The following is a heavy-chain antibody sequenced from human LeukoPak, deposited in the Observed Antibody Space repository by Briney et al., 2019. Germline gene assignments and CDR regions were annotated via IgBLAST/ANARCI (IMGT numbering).Heavy chain of an antibody. V-gene: IGHV5-51*01. Sequence: GESLKISCKGSGYSFTSYWIGWVRQMPGKGLEWMGIVYPGDSDTRYSPSFQGQVTISADKSTSNAYLQWSSLKASDTAMYYCARPSPLCSSTSCYDENFDYWGQGTLVTVSS. J-gene: IGHJ4*02. CDR3: ARPSPLCSSTSCYDENFDY. CDR1: GYSFTSYW. CDR2: VYPGDSDT. D-gene: IGHD2-2*01.